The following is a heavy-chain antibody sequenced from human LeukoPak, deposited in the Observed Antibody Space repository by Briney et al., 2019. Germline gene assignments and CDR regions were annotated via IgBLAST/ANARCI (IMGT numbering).Heavy chain of an antibody. CDR2: IGTGGSIT. V-gene: IGHV3-48*03. Sequence: GGSLRLSCAASGFTFSSYEMNWVRQAPGKGLEWVSYIGTGGSITYYADSVKGRFTISRDNAKNSLYLQMNSLRVEDTAVYYCARILEGYHYYMDVWGKGTTVTVSS. J-gene: IGHJ6*03. CDR3: ARILEGYHYYMDV. CDR1: GFTFSSYE.